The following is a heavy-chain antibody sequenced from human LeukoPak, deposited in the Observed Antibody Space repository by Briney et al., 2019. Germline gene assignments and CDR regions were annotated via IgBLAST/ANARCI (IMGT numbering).Heavy chain of an antibody. J-gene: IGHJ4*02. CDR2: IIPILGIA. D-gene: IGHD2-2*01. CDR1: GGTFSSYA. CDR3: ARGYCSSTSCYGDYFDY. Sequence: ASVKVSCKASGGTFSSYAISWVRQAPGQGLEWVGRIIPILGIANYAQKFQGRVTITADKSTSTAYMELSSLRSEDTAVYYCARGYCSSTSCYGDYFDYWGQGTLVTVSS. V-gene: IGHV1-69*04.